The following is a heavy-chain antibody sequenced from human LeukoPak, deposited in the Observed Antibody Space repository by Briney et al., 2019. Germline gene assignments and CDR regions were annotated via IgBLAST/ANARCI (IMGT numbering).Heavy chain of an antibody. Sequence: PSQTLSLTCTVSGGSISSGSYYWSWIRQPAGKGLEWIGRIYTSGSTNYNPSLKSRVTISVDTSKNQFSLKLSSVTAADTAVYYCARGPSIAAARPYYYYYMDVWGKGTTVTISS. D-gene: IGHD6-25*01. J-gene: IGHJ6*03. CDR1: GGSISSGSYY. V-gene: IGHV4-61*02. CDR3: ARGPSIAAARPYYYYYMDV. CDR2: IYTSGST.